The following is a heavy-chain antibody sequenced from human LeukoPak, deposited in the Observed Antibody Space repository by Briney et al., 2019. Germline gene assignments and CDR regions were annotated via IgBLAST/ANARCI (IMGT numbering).Heavy chain of an antibody. J-gene: IGHJ4*02. Sequence: SLRLSCAASGFTFGDYAMHWVRQAPGKGLEWLSGISWNSGDIAYADSVKGRFTISRDNAKNSLYLQMNSLRPDDTALYHCAKLARAAVSDYWGQGTLVTVSS. CDR2: ISWNSGDI. CDR1: GFTFGDYA. CDR3: AKLARAAVSDY. D-gene: IGHD6-13*01. V-gene: IGHV3-9*01.